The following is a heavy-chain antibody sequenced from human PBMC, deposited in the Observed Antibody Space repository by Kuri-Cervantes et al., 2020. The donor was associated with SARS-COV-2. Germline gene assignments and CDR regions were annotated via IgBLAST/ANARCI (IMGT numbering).Heavy chain of an antibody. J-gene: IGHJ4*02. D-gene: IGHD5-18*01. Sequence: ASVKVSCKASGYTFTSYDINWVRQAPGQGLEWMGWISAYNGNTNYAQKLQGRVTMTTDTSTSTAYMELRSLRSDDTAVYYCARSLDGYSYGPIDYWGQGNLVHGAS. CDR3: ARSLDGYSYGPIDY. CDR2: ISAYNGNT. CDR1: GYTFTSYD. V-gene: IGHV1-18*01.